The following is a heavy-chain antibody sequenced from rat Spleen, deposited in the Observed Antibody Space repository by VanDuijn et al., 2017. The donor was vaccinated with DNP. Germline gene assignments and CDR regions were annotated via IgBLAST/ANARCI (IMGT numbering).Heavy chain of an antibody. V-gene: IGHV3-3*01. Sequence: EVLLQESGPGLVKPSQSLSLTCSVTFYSITSSYKWNWIRKFPENKLEWMGHINGAGSTNYNPSLKSRISITRDTSKNQFFLQVNSVTTEDTATYYCARSDYFGSFRPFAYWGQGTLVTVSS. J-gene: IGHJ3*01. CDR2: INGAGST. CDR1: FYSITSSYK. CDR3: ARSDYFGSFRPFAY. D-gene: IGHD1-6*01.